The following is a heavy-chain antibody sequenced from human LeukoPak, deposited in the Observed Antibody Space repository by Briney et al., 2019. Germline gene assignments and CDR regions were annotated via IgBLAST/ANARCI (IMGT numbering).Heavy chain of an antibody. Sequence: SETLSLTCTVSGGSISSYYWSWIRQPAGKGLEWIGRIYTSGSTNYNPSLKSRVTISVDTSKNQFSLKLSSVTAADTAVYYCARDLYTSGSSHYYYYMAVWGNGTTVTVSS. V-gene: IGHV4-4*07. CDR3: ARDLYTSGSSHYYYYMAV. D-gene: IGHD3-10*01. CDR1: GGSISSYY. J-gene: IGHJ6*03. CDR2: IYTSGST.